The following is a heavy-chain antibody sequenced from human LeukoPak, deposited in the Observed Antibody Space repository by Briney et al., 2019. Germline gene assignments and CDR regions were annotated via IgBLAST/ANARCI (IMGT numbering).Heavy chain of an antibody. D-gene: IGHD1-1*01. J-gene: IGHJ4*02. CDR1: GFTFRNHG. CDR2: IWYDGSNQ. CDR3: ARDRTTRYIDY. V-gene: IGHV3-33*01. Sequence: GGSLRLSCAASGFTFRNHGMHWIRQVPGKGLEWVAVIWYDGSNQYYADSVKGRFTISRDNSKNMLYLQMNSLRDEDTAVYYCARDRTTRYIDYWGQGTLVTVSS.